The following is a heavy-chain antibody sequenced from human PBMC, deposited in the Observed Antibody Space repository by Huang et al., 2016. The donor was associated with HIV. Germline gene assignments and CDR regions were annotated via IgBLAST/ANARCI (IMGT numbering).Heavy chain of an antibody. Sequence: QLRLQESGPGLVKPSETLSLTCIVSGASIRSNNHYWSGIRQPPGKGLEWIGTIYYTGSTYRDPSLDSRVTISADTSKNQFSLRLSSVTAADTAMYYCARHPVNDHGDYRTFFDYWGQGTLVTVSS. D-gene: IGHD4-17*01. J-gene: IGHJ4*02. CDR1: GASIRSNNHY. CDR2: IYYTGST. V-gene: IGHV4-39*01. CDR3: ARHPVNDHGDYRTFFDY.